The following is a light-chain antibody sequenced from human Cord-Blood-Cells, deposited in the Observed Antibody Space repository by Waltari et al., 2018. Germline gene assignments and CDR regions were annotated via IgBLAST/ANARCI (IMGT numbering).Light chain of an antibody. Sequence: QSALTQPPPASGSPGQSVTISCTGPSSDAGGYNYATWYQQHPGKAPKLFIYEVSKRPSGVPDRFSGSKSCNTASLTVSGLQAEDEADYYCSSYAGSNNWVFGGGTKLTVL. CDR3: SSYAGSNNWV. V-gene: IGLV2-8*01. CDR1: SSDAGGYNY. J-gene: IGLJ3*02. CDR2: EVS.